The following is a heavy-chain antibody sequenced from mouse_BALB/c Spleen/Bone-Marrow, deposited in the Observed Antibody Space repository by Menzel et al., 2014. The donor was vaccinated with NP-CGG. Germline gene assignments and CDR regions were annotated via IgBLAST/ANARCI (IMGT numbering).Heavy chain of an antibody. CDR2: IYYSGTI. CDR3: AHYYGNYFDY. D-gene: IGHD2-1*01. J-gene: IGHJ2*01. V-gene: IGHV3-5*02. CDR1: GISITTGNYR. Sequence: EVQLQESGPGLVKPSQTVSLTCTVTGISITTGNYRWSWIRHFPGNKLEWIGDIYYSGTITYTPSLTSRTTITRATSKNQFFLEMNSLTAEDAANYYAAHYYGNYFDYWGQGTTLTVSS.